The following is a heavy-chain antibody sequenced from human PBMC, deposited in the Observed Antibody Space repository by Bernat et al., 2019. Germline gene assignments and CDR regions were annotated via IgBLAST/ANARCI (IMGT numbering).Heavy chain of an antibody. CDR1: GFTFSSYA. D-gene: IGHD3-10*01. J-gene: IGHJ4*02. CDR2: ISGSGGST. V-gene: IGHV3-23*01. Sequence: EVQLLESGGGLVQPGGSLRLSCAASGFTFSSYAMSWVRQAPGKGLEWVSAISGSGGSTYYADSVKGRFTISRDNSKNTLYLQMNSLRAEDTAVYYCAKDFNYYGSGSYYVFDYWGQGTLVTVSS. CDR3: AKDFNYYGSGSYYVFDY.